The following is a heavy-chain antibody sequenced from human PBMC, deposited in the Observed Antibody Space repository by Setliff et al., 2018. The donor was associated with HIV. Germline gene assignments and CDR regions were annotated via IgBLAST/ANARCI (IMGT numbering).Heavy chain of an antibody. CDR1: GFTFSNYW. V-gene: IGHV4-34*01. CDR3: AREGVWLDYGSAFDS. Sequence: GPLRLSCAASGFTFSNYWMSWIRQPPGKGLEWIGEINHSGTTNSNPSLKSRVTISVDTSKNQFTLNLSSVTAADTAVYYCAREGVWLDYGSAFDSWGQGTLVTVSS. J-gene: IGHJ4*02. D-gene: IGHD3-10*01. CDR2: INHSGTT.